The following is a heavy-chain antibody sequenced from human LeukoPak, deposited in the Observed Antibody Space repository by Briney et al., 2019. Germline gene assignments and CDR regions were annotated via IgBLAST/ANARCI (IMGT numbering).Heavy chain of an antibody. J-gene: IGHJ4*02. Sequence: GGSLRLSCAASGFSFSTYAMTWVRQAPGKGLEWVSAISDSGGSTYYADSVKGRFTISRDNSKNTLYLQMNSLRAEDTAVYYCAGTFGMVITGFDYWGQGTLATVSS. CDR3: AGTFGMVITGFDY. CDR1: GFSFSTYA. V-gene: IGHV3-23*01. D-gene: IGHD3-3*01. CDR2: ISDSGGST.